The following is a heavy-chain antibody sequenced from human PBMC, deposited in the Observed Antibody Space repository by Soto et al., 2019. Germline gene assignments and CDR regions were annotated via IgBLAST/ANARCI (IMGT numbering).Heavy chain of an antibody. V-gene: IGHV1-3*01. CDR1: GYTITSNA. J-gene: IGHJ6*03. D-gene: IGHD6-19*01. Sequence: GTSVKVSCKACGYTITSNAMHWVRQAPGQRLEWMGWINAGNGNTKYSQKFQGRVTITRDTSASTAYMELSSLRSEDTAVYYCASGPVDQRLSAKRLRPEGYYMDVWGKGTTVTVSS. CDR3: ASGPVDQRLSAKRLRPEGYYMDV. CDR2: INAGNGNT.